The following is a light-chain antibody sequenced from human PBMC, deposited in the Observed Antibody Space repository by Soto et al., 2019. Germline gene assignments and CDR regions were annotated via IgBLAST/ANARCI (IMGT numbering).Light chain of an antibody. J-gene: IGKJ3*01. V-gene: IGKV3-11*01. CDR3: QQRSNWPHT. Sequence: EIVLAQSPATLSLSPGERATLSCRASQSVSSYLAWYQQKPGRAPWLLIYDASNRATGIPARFSGSGSGTDFTVTISSLEPEDFAVYYCQQRSNWPHTFGPGTKVDIK. CDR2: DAS. CDR1: QSVSSY.